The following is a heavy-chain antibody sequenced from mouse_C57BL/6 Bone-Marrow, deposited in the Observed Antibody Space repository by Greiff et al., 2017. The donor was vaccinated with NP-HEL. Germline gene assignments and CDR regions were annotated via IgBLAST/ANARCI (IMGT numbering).Heavy chain of an antibody. CDR2: IYPGDGDT. CDR1: GYAFSSSW. D-gene: IGHD1-1*01. J-gene: IGHJ3*01. V-gene: IGHV1-82*01. CDR3: APHYYGSSYGAY. Sequence: LQQSGPELVKPGASVKISCKASGYAFSSSWMNWVKQRPGKGLEWIGRIYPGDGDTNYNGKFKGKATLTADKSSSTAYMQLSSLTSEDSAVYFCAPHYYGSSYGAYWGQGTLVTVSA.